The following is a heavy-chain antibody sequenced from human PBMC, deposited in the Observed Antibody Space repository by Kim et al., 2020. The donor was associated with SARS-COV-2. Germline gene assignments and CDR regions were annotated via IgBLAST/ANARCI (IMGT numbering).Heavy chain of an antibody. CDR2: IYYSGST. Sequence: SETLSLTCTVSGGSISSYYWSWIRQPPGKGLEWIGYIYYSGSTNYNPSLKSRVTISVDTSKNQFSLKLSSVTAADTAVYYCAREVFSTVVTTRGAFDIWG. V-gene: IGHV4-59*01. CDR1: GGSISSYY. CDR3: AREVFSTVVTTRGAFDI. J-gene: IGHJ3*02. D-gene: IGHD2-15*01.